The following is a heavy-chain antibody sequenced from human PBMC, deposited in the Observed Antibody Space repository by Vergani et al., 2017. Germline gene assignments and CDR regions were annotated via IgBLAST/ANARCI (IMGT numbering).Heavy chain of an antibody. D-gene: IGHD6-19*01. J-gene: IGHJ5*02. V-gene: IGHV1-18*01. CDR3: ARIAVAGNRIDWFDP. CDR1: GYTFTSYG. Sequence: QVQLVQSGAEVKKPGASVKVSCKASGYTFTSYGISWVRQAPGQGLEWMGWISAYNGNTNYAQKLQGRVTRTTDTSTSTAYMELRSLRSDDTAGYYCARIAVAGNRIDWFDPWGQGTLVTVSS. CDR2: ISAYNGNT.